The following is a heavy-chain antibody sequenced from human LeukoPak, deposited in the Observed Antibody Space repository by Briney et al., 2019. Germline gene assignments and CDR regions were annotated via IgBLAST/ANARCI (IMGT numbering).Heavy chain of an antibody. V-gene: IGHV4-39*01. J-gene: IGHJ4*02. CDR1: GGSISSSNYY. D-gene: IGHD3-16*02. CDR2: MYYSGNT. CDR3: ARTLGWASSRYPFDG. Sequence: PSETLSLTCTVSGGSISSSNYYWGWIRQPPGKGLEWIGSMYYSGNTDYNPSLKSRVTISVDTSKNQFSLKVNSVAAADTAVYYCARTLGWASSRYPFDGWGQGTLVTVSS.